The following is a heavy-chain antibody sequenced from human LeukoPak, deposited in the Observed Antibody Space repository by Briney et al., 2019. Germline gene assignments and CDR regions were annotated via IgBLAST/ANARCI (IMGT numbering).Heavy chain of an antibody. CDR3: ARDRYDILTGYYFEDAFDI. Sequence: SVKVSCKASGGTFSSYAISWVRQAPGQGLEWMGGIIPIFGTANYAQKFQGRVTITADESTSTAYMELSSLRSEDTAVYYCARDRYDILTGYYFEDAFDIWGQGTMVTVSS. CDR2: IIPIFGTA. CDR1: GGTFSSYA. J-gene: IGHJ3*02. V-gene: IGHV1-69*01. D-gene: IGHD3-9*01.